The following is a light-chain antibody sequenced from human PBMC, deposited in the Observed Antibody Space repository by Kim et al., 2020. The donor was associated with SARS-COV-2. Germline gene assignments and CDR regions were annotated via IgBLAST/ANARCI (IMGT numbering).Light chain of an antibody. CDR3: QAWDSSTVI. Sequence: VSPGQTPSITCSGDKLGEKYAPWYHQKPGQSPVLVIYQDTKRPSGIPARFSGSNSGNTATLTISGTQSMDEADYYCQAWDSSTVIFGGGTQLTVL. CDR1: KLGEKY. V-gene: IGLV3-1*01. CDR2: QDT. J-gene: IGLJ2*01.